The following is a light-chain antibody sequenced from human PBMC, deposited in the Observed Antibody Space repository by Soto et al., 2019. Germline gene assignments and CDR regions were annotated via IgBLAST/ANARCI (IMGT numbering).Light chain of an antibody. CDR3: QQRLNWPLT. J-gene: IGKJ4*01. CDR1: QSVSSF. V-gene: IGKV3-11*01. Sequence: EIVLTQSPATLSLSPGERATLSCRASQSVSSFFVWYQQKRGQAPRLLIYDSSKRATGIPAMFSGSGSGTDFTLTISSLEPEDFAVYYCQQRLNWPLTFGGGTTVEIK. CDR2: DSS.